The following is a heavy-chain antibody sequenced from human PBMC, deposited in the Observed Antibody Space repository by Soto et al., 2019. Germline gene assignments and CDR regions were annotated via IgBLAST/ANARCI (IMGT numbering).Heavy chain of an antibody. CDR3: ARVRYSSTWYEVGDY. CDR2: INAGNGDT. Sequence: QVQLVQSGAEVKKPGASVKVSCKASGYTFNTYTMHWVRQAPGQRLEWMGWINAGNGDTKYSQKFQDRVTITKDTSASTAYMELSSLTSEDTAVYYCARVRYSSTWYEVGDYWGQGTLVTVSS. J-gene: IGHJ4*02. V-gene: IGHV1-3*01. CDR1: GYTFNTYT. D-gene: IGHD6-13*01.